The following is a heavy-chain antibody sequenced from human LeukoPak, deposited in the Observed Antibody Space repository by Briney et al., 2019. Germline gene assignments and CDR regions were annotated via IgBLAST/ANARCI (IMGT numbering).Heavy chain of an antibody. V-gene: IGHV3-23*01. CDR3: AKDNSYGYYYFDY. Sequence: GGSLRLSCAASGFPFSTYAMSWVRQAPGKGLEWVSVISDSGGSTYYADSVKGRFTISRDNSKNTLSLQMNSLRADDTAVYYCAKDNSYGYYYFDYWGQGTLVTVSS. J-gene: IGHJ4*02. CDR1: GFPFSTYA. CDR2: ISDSGGST. D-gene: IGHD5-18*01.